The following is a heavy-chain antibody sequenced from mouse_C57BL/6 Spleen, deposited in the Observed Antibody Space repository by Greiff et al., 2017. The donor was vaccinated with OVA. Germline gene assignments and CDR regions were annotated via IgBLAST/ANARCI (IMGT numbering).Heavy chain of an antibody. CDR2: IYPGDGDT. Sequence: VKLVESGPELVKPGASVKISCKASGYAFSSSWMNWVKQRPGKGLEWIGRIYPGDGDTNYNGKFKGKATLTADKSSSTAYMQLSSLTSEDSAVYVCARSPRLSHYYAMDYWGQGTSVTVSS. CDR3: ARSPRLSHYYAMDY. V-gene: IGHV1-82*01. J-gene: IGHJ4*01. D-gene: IGHD1-2*01. CDR1: GYAFSSSW.